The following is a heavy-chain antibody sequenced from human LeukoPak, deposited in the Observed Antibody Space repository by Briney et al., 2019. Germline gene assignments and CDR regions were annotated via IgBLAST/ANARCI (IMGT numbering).Heavy chain of an antibody. Sequence: GGSLRLSCTASGFTFGDYAMSWFRQAPGKGLEWVGFIRSKAYGGTTEYAASVKGRFTISRDDSKSIAYLQMNSLKTEDTAVYYCTRESGGYESFFDYWGQGTLVTVSS. CDR2: IRSKAYGGTT. CDR1: GFTFGDYA. J-gene: IGHJ4*02. D-gene: IGHD5-12*01. CDR3: TRESGGYESFFDY. V-gene: IGHV3-49*03.